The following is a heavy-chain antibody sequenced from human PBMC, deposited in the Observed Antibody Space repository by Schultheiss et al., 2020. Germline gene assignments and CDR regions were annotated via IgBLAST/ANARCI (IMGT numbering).Heavy chain of an antibody. CDR3: ARGQDCSSTSCFLYYYYGMDV. J-gene: IGHJ6*02. V-gene: IGHV4-39*01. CDR1: GGSISSSSYY. Sequence: SETLSLTCTVSGGSISSSSYYWGWIRQPPGKGLEWIGSIYYSGSTYYNPSLKSRVTISVDTSKNQFSLKLSSVTAADTAVYYCARGQDCSSTSCFLYYYYGMDVWGQGTTVTVSS. D-gene: IGHD2-2*01. CDR2: IYYSGST.